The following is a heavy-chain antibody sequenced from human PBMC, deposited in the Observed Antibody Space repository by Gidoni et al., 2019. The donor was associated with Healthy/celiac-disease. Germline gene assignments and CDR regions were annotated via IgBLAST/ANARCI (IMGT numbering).Heavy chain of an antibody. V-gene: IGHV4-34*01. CDR3: ARTYCSGGSCYLYYYYGMDV. CDR2: INHSGST. CDR1: GGSFSGYY. D-gene: IGHD2-15*01. J-gene: IGHJ6*02. Sequence: QVQLQQWGAGLLKPSETLSLTCAVYGGSFSGYYWSWIRQPPGKGLEWIGEINHSGSTNYNPSLKSRVTISVDTSKNQFSLKLSSVTAADTAVYYCARTYCSGGSCYLYYYYGMDVWGQGTTVTVSS.